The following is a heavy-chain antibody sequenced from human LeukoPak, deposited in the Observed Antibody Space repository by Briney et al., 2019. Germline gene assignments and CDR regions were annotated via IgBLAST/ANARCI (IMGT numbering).Heavy chain of an antibody. J-gene: IGHJ4*02. V-gene: IGHV4-59*01. D-gene: IGHD6-13*01. CDR1: GFTFDDYG. CDR3: ARGPFRDSSSWYYFDY. CDR2: VFYIGST. Sequence: GSLRLSCAASGFTFDDYGRSWVRQAPGKGLEWIGYVFYIGSTNYNPSLKSRVTLSVDTSKNQFSLNLRSVTAADTAVYYCARGPFRDSSSWYYFDYWGQGTLVTVSS.